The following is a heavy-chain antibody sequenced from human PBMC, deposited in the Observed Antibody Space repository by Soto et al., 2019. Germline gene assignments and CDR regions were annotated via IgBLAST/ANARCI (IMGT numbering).Heavy chain of an antibody. V-gene: IGHV5-51*01. Sequence: PGESLKISCKGSGYSFTSYWIGWVRQMPGKGLEWMGIIYPGNSDTRYSPSFQGQVTISADKSISTAYLQWSSLKASDTAMYYCARPTRTYYYGMAVWGQGTTVTVSS. CDR2: IYPGNSDT. CDR3: ARPTRTYYYGMAV. CDR1: GYSFTSYW. J-gene: IGHJ6*02.